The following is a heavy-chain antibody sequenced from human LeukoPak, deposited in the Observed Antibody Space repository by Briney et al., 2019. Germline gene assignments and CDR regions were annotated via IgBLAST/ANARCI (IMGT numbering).Heavy chain of an antibody. CDR1: GGSISSSSYY. D-gene: IGHD2-2*01. V-gene: IGHV4-39*07. CDR3: ARGGGYCSSTSCSRWFDP. Sequence: SETLSLTCTVSGGSISSSSYYWGWIRQPPGKGLEWIGSIYYSGSTYYNPSLKSRVTISVDTSKNQFSLKLSSVTAADTAAYYCARGGGYCSSTSCSRWFDPWGQGTLVTVSS. J-gene: IGHJ5*02. CDR2: IYYSGST.